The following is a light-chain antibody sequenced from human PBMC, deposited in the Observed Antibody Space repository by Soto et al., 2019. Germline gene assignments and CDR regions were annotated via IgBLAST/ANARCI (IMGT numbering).Light chain of an antibody. CDR1: QSISSW. CDR2: DAS. V-gene: IGKV1-5*01. Sequence: DIQMTQSPSTLSASVGDRVTITCRASQSISSWLAWYQQKPGKALKLLFYDASSLESGVPSRFSGSGSGTEFTLTISSLQPDDFATYYCQQYNSYSRTFGQGTKVDIK. CDR3: QQYNSYSRT. J-gene: IGKJ1*01.